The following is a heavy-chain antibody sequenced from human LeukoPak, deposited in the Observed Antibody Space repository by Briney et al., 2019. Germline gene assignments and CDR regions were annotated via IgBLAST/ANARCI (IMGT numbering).Heavy chain of an antibody. CDR1: GFTFSNYA. Sequence: GGSLRLSCTVSGFTFSNYAMNWVRQAPGKGLEWVSTVSATGGTTYYGDSVKGRLTISRDNSKSTLYLHMNSLRPEDTAVYYCARDQEAAGTRLGWFDPRGQGTLVTVSS. D-gene: IGHD2-15*01. J-gene: IGHJ5*02. CDR3: ARDQEAAGTRLGWFDP. CDR2: VSATGGTT. V-gene: IGHV3-23*01.